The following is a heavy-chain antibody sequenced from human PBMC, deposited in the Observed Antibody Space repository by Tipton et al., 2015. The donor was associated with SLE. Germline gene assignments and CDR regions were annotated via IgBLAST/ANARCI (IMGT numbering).Heavy chain of an antibody. CDR1: GGSISSSNHY. Sequence: TLSLTCTVSGGSISSSNHYWGWIRQPPGKGLEWIGSIYYSGSTYYNPSLKSRVTISVDTSKNQFSLKLSSVTAADTAVYYCARQAPKVALDYWGQGTLVTVSS. CDR3: ARQAPKVALDY. V-gene: IGHV4-39*01. D-gene: IGHD5-12*01. J-gene: IGHJ4*02. CDR2: IYYSGST.